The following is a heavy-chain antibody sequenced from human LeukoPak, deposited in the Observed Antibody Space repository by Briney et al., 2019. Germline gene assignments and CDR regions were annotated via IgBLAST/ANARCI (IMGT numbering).Heavy chain of an antibody. CDR2: ISGSGGST. D-gene: IGHD3-22*01. CDR1: GFTFTYYA. J-gene: IGHJ4*02. CDR3: AKVEEEVVVTDYYFDY. V-gene: IGHV3-23*01. Sequence: QPGGSLRLSCAVSGFTFTYYAMSWVRQAPGKGLEWVSAISGSGGSTYYADSVKGRFTISRDNSKNTLYLQMNSLRAEDTAVYYCAKVEEEVVVTDYYFDYWGQGTLVTVSS.